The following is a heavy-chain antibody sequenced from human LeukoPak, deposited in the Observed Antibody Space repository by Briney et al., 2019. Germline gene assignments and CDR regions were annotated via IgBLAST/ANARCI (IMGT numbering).Heavy chain of an antibody. CDR2: IKQDGNEK. D-gene: IGHD3-22*01. CDR3: ARDLVGNYDSSGYSDY. Sequence: GGSLRLSCAASGFRFNTYWMSWVRQAPGKGLEWVANIKQDGNEKYYADSVKGRFTISRDNAKNSLYLQMNSLRAEDTAVYYCARDLVGNYDSSGYSDYWGQGTLVTVSS. V-gene: IGHV3-7*01. CDR1: GFRFNTYW. J-gene: IGHJ4*02.